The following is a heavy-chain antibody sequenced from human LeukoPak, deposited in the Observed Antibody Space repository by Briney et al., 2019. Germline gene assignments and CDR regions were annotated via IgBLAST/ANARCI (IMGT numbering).Heavy chain of an antibody. CDR3: AREAEGGFDP. CDR1: GYTFTSYE. CDR2: MNPNSGNT. Sequence: ASVKDSCKASGYTFTSYEINWVRQATGQGLEWMGWMNPNSGNTGYAQKFQGRVTMTMNTYISRAYMELSSLRSEDTAVYYCAREAEGGFDPWGQGTLVTVSS. V-gene: IGHV1-8*01. J-gene: IGHJ5*02.